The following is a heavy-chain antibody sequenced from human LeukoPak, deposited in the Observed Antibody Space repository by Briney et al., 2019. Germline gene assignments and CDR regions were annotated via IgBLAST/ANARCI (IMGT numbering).Heavy chain of an antibody. D-gene: IGHD3-16*01. J-gene: IGHJ4*02. V-gene: IGHV1-24*01. CDR3: ARDIERERGGYYFDY. Sequence: ASVKVSCKVSGYTLTELSMHWVRQAPGKGLEWMGGFDPEDGETIYAQKFQGRVTMTRDTSISTAYMELSRLRSDDTAVYYCARDIERERGGYYFDYWGQGTLVTVSS. CDR2: FDPEDGET. CDR1: GYTLTELS.